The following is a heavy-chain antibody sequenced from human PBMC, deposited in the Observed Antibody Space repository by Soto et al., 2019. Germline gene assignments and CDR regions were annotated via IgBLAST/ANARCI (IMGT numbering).Heavy chain of an antibody. CDR3: ATLTYYYYNCWPRLQCYLDF. J-gene: IGHJ2*01. D-gene: IGHD3-22*01. CDR1: GGSISRYY. V-gene: IGHV4-59*01. CDR2: IYYSGST. Sequence: SETLSLTCTVSGGSISRYYWSWFRQPPGKGLEWIGYIYYSGSTNYNPSLKSRVTISVDTSKNQFSLKLSSVTAADTAVYYCATLTYYYYNCWPRLQCYLDFRGRGSLVTVS.